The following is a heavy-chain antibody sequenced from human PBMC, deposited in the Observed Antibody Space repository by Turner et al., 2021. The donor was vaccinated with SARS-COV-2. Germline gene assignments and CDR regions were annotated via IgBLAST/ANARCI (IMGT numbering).Heavy chain of an antibody. CDR2: INPYSGGT. Sequence: QVQLVQSGAELKNPGASVKVFCMSSGNTFTGYYLHWVRQAPGQGLEWMGWINPYSGGTNYAQKFQGRVTMTRDTSISTAYMELSRLRSDDTSVYYCARVGSSWSDGLYWFDPWGQGTLVTVSS. CDR1: GNTFTGYY. J-gene: IGHJ5*02. V-gene: IGHV1-2*02. D-gene: IGHD6-13*01. CDR3: ARVGSSWSDGLYWFDP.